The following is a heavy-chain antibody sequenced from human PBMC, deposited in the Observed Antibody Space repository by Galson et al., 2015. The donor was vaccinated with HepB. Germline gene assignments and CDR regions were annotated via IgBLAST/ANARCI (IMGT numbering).Heavy chain of an antibody. J-gene: IGHJ4*02. CDR1: GFTFSSYG. V-gene: IGHV3-30*03. CDR3: AREAY. CDR2: ISYDGSNK. Sequence: SLRLSCAASGFTFSSYGMHWVRQAPGKGLEWVAVISYDGSNKYYADSVKGRFTISRDNSKNTLYLQMNSLRAEDAAVYYCAREAYWGQGTLVTVSS.